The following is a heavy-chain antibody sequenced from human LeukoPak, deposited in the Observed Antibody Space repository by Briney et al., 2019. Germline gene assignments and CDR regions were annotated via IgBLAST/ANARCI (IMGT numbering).Heavy chain of an antibody. D-gene: IGHD2-15*01. CDR1: GYTFTAFY. CDR2: INPNSGGT. Sequence: ASVKVSCKASGYTFTAFYMHWVRQAPGQGLEWMGWINPNSGGTDYAKKFQGRVTMTRDTSISTAYMEVSRLTSDDTAVYYCARVATYCRGGTCYSGAFDYWGQGTLVTVSS. J-gene: IGHJ4*02. V-gene: IGHV1-2*02. CDR3: ARVATYCRGGTCYSGAFDY.